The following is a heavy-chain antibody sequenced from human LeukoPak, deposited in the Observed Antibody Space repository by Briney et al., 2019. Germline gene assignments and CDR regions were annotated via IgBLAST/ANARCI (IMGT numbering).Heavy chain of an antibody. CDR1: GGSISSSSYY. V-gene: IGHV4-39*01. CDR3: ASRIAYTISTANWFDP. Sequence: SETLSLTCTVSGGSISSSSYYWGWIRQPPGKGLEWIGSIYYSGSTYYNPSLKSRVTISVDTSKNQFSLKLSSVTSADTAVYYCASRIAYTISTANWFDPWGQGTLVTVSS. J-gene: IGHJ5*02. D-gene: IGHD5-18*01. CDR2: IYYSGST.